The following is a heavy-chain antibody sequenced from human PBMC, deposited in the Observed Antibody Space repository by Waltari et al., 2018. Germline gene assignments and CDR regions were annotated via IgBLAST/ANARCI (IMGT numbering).Heavy chain of an antibody. CDR1: GGSIRSRSYY. CDR2: IYYSGST. D-gene: IGHD3-10*01. J-gene: IGHJ4*02. V-gene: IGHV4-39*07. Sequence: QLQLQESGPGLVKPSETLSLSCTVSGGSIRSRSYYWGWLRQPPGKGLELIGSIYYSGSTSYNPSLKTQFTISVDTSKNQFSLKLSSVTAADTAVYYCARDPAMVQGVMCLYYWGQGTLVTVSS. CDR3: ARDPAMVQGVMCLYY.